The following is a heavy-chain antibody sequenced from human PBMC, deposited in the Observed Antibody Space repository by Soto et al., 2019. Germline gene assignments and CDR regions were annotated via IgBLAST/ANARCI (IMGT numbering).Heavy chain of an antibody. J-gene: IGHJ4*02. D-gene: IGHD3-16*01. V-gene: IGHV1-69*01. CDR2: IIPVFGTA. Sequence: VQLVQSGADVKKPGSSVKVSCQASGVTFSSETLGWVRQAPGQGLEWVGGIIPVFGTASYAQKFQGRVTITADESTSTVYMELSSLRSDDTAVYFCATKLGENPASPFDAWGQGTLVTVSS. CDR1: GVTFSSET. CDR3: ATKLGENPASPFDA.